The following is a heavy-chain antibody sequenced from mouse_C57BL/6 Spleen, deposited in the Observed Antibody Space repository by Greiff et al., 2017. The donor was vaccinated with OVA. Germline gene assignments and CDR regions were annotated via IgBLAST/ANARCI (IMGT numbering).Heavy chain of an antibody. CDR3: ARAQLDSSGYVGY. J-gene: IGHJ2*01. V-gene: IGHV1-64*01. CDR2: IHPNSGST. CDR1: GYTFTSYW. D-gene: IGHD3-2*02. Sequence: QVQLQQPGAELVKPGASVKLSCKASGYTFTSYWMHWVKQRPGQGLEWIGMIHPNSGSTNYNEKFKSKATLTVDKSSSTAYMQLSSLTSEDSAVDYCARAQLDSSGYVGYWGQGTTLTVSS.